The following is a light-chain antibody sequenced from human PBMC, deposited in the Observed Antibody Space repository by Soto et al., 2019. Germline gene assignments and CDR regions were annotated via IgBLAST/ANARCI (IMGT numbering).Light chain of an antibody. Sequence: SYELTQPPSMSVSPGQTARITCSGDALPKQYAYWYQQKPGQAPVMVIYKDSERPSGIPERFSGSSSGTPVTLTISGVRAEDEAGYYCQSADSSGTFYVFGTGTKVTVL. CDR3: QSADSSGTFYV. CDR2: KDS. V-gene: IGLV3-25*03. CDR1: ALPKQY. J-gene: IGLJ1*01.